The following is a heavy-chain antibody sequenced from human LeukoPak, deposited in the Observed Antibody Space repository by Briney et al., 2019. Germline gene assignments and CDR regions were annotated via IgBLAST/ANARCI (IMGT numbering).Heavy chain of an antibody. CDR2: IYSGGST. CDR1: GFIVSSNY. Sequence: GGSLRLSCAASGFIVSSNYMSWVRKAPGKGLEWVSVIYSGGSTFYADSVKGRFTISRDNSKNTLYLQMNSLRAEDTAVYYCARVDTAVLTGFDYWGQGTLVTVSS. J-gene: IGHJ4*02. D-gene: IGHD5-18*01. CDR3: ARVDTAVLTGFDY. V-gene: IGHV3-53*01.